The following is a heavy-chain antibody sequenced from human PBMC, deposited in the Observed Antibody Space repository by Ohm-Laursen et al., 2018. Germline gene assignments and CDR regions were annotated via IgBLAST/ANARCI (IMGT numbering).Heavy chain of an antibody. CDR2: INPNSGGT. J-gene: IGHJ4*02. D-gene: IGHD3-22*01. CDR1: GYTFTGYY. CDR3: ASTPPWYYDSSGYYRFDY. V-gene: IGHV1-2*02. Sequence: GASVKVSCKASGYTFTGYYMHWVRQAPGQGLEWMGWINPNSGGTNYAQKFQGRVTMTRDTSISTAYMELSRLRSDDTAVYYCASTPPWYYDSSGYYRFDYWGQGTLVTVSS.